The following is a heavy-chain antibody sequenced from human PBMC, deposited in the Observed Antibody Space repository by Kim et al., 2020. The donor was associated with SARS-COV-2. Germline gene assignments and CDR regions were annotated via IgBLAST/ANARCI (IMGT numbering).Heavy chain of an antibody. CDR1: GFTFSSYA. D-gene: IGHD2-2*01. Sequence: GGSLRLSCAASGFTFSSYAMSWVRQAPGKGLEWVSAISGSGGSTYYADSVKGRFTISRDNSKNTLYLQMNSLRAEDTAVYYCAKDIGYCSSTSCHYYYYYGMDVWGQGTTVTVSS. V-gene: IGHV3-23*01. CDR2: ISGSGGST. J-gene: IGHJ6*02. CDR3: AKDIGYCSSTSCHYYYYYGMDV.